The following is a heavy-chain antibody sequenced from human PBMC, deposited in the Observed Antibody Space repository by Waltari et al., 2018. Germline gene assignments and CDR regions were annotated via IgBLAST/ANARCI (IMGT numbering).Heavy chain of an antibody. CDR2: IIPIFGTA. Sequence: QVQLVQSGAEVKKPGSSVKVSCKASGGTFSSYAISWLRQAPGQGLEWMGRIIPIFGTANYAQKFQGRVTITADKSTSTAYMELSSLRSEDTAVYYCARDGGTTMITYYYGMDVWGQGTTVTVSS. CDR1: GGTFSSYA. J-gene: IGHJ6*02. D-gene: IGHD3-16*01. V-gene: IGHV1-69*08. CDR3: ARDGGTTMITYYYGMDV.